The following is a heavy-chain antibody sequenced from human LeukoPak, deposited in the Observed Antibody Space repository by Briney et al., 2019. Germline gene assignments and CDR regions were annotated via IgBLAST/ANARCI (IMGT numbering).Heavy chain of an antibody. Sequence: GGSLRHFCAASGFTFSSYSMNWVRQAPGKGLDWVAYISRDSGAVYYADSVKGRFTVSRDNVQNSLALQMNSLRDEDTAVYFCARDHNWGFDYWGQGSMVSVSS. CDR1: GFTFSSYS. V-gene: IGHV3-48*02. CDR2: ISRDSGAV. D-gene: IGHD7-27*01. J-gene: IGHJ4*02. CDR3: ARDHNWGFDY.